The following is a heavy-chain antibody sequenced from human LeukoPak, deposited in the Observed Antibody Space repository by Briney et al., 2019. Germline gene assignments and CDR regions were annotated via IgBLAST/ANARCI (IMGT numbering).Heavy chain of an antibody. D-gene: IGHD5-24*01. CDR1: GGSISSYY. CDR2: IYYSGST. V-gene: IGHV4-59*01. Sequence: PSETLSLTCTVSGGSISSYYWSWIRQPPGKGLEWIGYIYYSGSTNYNPSLKSRVTIPVDTSKNQFSLKLSSVTAADTAVYYCARGTIRADAFDIWGQGTMVTVSS. J-gene: IGHJ3*02. CDR3: ARGTIRADAFDI.